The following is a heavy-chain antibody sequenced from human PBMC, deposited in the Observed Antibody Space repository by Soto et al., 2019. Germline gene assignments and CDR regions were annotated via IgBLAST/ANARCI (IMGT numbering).Heavy chain of an antibody. J-gene: IGHJ4*02. V-gene: IGHV1-69*13. CDR1: GGTFSSYA. Sequence: EASVKVSCKASGGTFSSYAISWVRQAPGQGLEWMGGIIPIFGTANYAQKFQGRVTITADESTSTAYMELSSLRSEDTAVYYCARQSEDTAMVLDYWGQGTLVTVSS. CDR3: ARQSEDTAMVLDY. D-gene: IGHD5-18*01. CDR2: IIPIFGTA.